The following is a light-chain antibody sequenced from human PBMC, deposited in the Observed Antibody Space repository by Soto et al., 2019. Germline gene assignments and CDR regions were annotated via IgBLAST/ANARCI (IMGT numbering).Light chain of an antibody. CDR1: QSVSTT. CDR3: QKYKDWPTK. CDR2: GAS. Sequence: EIVMPQSPATLCVSPGQRASLSFRASQSVSTTVAWYHQKPGQAPRLLVYGASTRATGIPARFSGSGAGTAFTLTITSLQSEDFGVYFCQKYKDWPTKFGQGTKVDIK. J-gene: IGKJ1*01. V-gene: IGKV3-15*01.